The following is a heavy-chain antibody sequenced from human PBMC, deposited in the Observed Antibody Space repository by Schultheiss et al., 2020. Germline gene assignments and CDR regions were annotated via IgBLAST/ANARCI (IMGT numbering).Heavy chain of an antibody. CDR1: GFTFSSYG. J-gene: IGHJ6*02. CDR2: ISYDGSNK. V-gene: IGHV3-30*03. Sequence: GGSLRLSCAASGFTFSSYGMHWVRQAPGKGLDWVAVISYDGSNKYYADSVKGRFTISRDNSKNTLYLQMNSLRAEDTAVYYCAGYYYYYYGMDVWGQGTTVTGSS. CDR3: AGYYYYYYGMDV.